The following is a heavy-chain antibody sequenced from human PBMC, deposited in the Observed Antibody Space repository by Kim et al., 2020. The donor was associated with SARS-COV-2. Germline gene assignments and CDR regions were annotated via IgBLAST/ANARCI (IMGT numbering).Heavy chain of an antibody. D-gene: IGHD3-10*01. CDR3: AKCGSGSYFSWFDH. Sequence: GGSLRLSCAASGFTFSSYGMHWVRQAPGKGLEWVAVISYDGSNKYYADSVKGRFTISRDNSKNTLYLQMNSLRAEDTAVYYCAKCGSGSYFSWFDHWGQG. V-gene: IGHV3-30*18. CDR1: GFTFSSYG. J-gene: IGHJ5*02. CDR2: ISYDGSNK.